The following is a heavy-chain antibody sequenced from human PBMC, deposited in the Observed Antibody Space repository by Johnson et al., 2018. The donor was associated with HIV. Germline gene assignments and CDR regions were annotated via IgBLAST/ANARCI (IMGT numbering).Heavy chain of an antibody. CDR3: ARDSLDGEYAFDM. Sequence: QMLLVESGGGLVQPGRSLRLSCAASGFTFSSYAMHWVRQAPGKGLEWVAVISYDGSNKYYGDSVKGRFTISRDSYKNTLYLQMNSLRAEDTAVYFCARDSLDGEYAFDMWGQGTMVTV. V-gene: IGHV3-30*04. D-gene: IGHD2-21*01. CDR2: ISYDGSNK. CDR1: GFTFSSYA. J-gene: IGHJ3*02.